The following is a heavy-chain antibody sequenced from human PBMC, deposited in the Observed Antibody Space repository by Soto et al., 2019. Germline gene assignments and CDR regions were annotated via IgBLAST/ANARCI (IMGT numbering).Heavy chain of an antibody. J-gene: IGHJ4*02. D-gene: IGHD2-2*01. CDR3: ARAPHFCSSTSCPGFDY. CDR2: VSSSGSTI. V-gene: IGHV3-11*01. CDR1: GFTFSDYY. Sequence: PGGSLRLSCSASGFTFSDYYMSWIRQAPGKGLEWVSYVSSSGSTIYYADSVKGRFTISRDNAKNSLYLQMNSLRAEDTAVYYCARAPHFCSSTSCPGFDYWGQGTLVTVSS.